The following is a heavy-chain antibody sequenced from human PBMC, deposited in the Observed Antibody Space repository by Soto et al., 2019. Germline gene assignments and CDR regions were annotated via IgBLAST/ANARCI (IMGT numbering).Heavy chain of an antibody. J-gene: IGHJ6*02. V-gene: IGHV4-4*07. D-gene: IGHD6-13*01. CDR2: IYTSGST. CDR1: GGILRRCY. Sequence: SQNLPDAWTGSGGILRRCYWIWFRLPAGKGLEWIGRIYTSGSTNYNPSLKSRVTMSVATSKNQFSLKLSSVTAADTAVYYCARAFDSSSWYYYYAMDICGQGTT. CDR3: ARAFDSSSWYYYYAMDI.